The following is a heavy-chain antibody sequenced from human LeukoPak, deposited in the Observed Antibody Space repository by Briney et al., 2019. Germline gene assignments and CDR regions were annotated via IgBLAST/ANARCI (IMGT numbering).Heavy chain of an antibody. Sequence: GGSLSPSCAASDLTFSSDWMHWFRQVPGKGLVWVSRINSDASTINYADSVKGRFTISRDNAKNTLYLQMNNLRAEDTAVYYCAREDCTIGAVCSSLLDHWGRGTLVTVSS. CDR3: AREDCTIGAVCSSLLDH. V-gene: IGHV3-74*01. J-gene: IGHJ4*02. CDR2: INSDASTI. D-gene: IGHD2-8*01. CDR1: DLTFSSDW.